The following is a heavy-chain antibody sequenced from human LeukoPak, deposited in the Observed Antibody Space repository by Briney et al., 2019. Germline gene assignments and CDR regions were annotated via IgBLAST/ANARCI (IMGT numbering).Heavy chain of an antibody. CDR2: INPNSGGT. D-gene: IGHD4-23*01. Sequence: ASVRVSCKASGYTFTGYYMHWVRQAPGQGLEWMGWINPNSGGTNYAQKFQGRVTMTRDTSISTAYMELSRLRSEDTAVYYCARSSVVHYYYYGMDVWGQGTTVTVSS. V-gene: IGHV1-2*02. CDR3: ARSSVVHYYYYGMDV. J-gene: IGHJ6*02. CDR1: GYTFTGYY.